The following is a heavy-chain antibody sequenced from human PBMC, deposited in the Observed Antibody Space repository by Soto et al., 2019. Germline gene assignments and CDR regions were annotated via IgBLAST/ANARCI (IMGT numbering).Heavy chain of an antibody. CDR2: IKSKTDGGTT. J-gene: IGHJ6*02. D-gene: IGHD3-3*01. CDR1: GFIFSNAW. CDR3: TTDLAYYDFFAGMDV. V-gene: IGHV3-15*07. Sequence: EGSLRLSCAASGFIFSNAWMNWVRQAPGKGLEWVGRIKSKTDGGTTDYAAPVKGRFTISRDDSKNTLYLQMNSLKTEDTAVYYCTTDLAYYDFFAGMDVWGQGTTVTVSS.